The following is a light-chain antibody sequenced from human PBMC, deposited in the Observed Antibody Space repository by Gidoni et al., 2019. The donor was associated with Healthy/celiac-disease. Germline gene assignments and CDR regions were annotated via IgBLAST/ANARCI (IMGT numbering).Light chain of an antibody. V-gene: IGKV1-39*01. Sequence: MTQSPSSLSASVGDRVTITCRASQSISSYLNWYQQKPGKAPKLLIYAASSLQSGVPSRFSGSGSGTDFTLTISSLQPEDFATYYCQQSYSSPPYTFXQXTKLXIK. CDR1: QSISSY. J-gene: IGKJ2*01. CDR3: QQSYSSPPYT. CDR2: AAS.